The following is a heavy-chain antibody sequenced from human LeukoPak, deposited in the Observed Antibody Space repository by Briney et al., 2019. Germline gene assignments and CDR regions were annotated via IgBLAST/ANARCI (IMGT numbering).Heavy chain of an antibody. D-gene: IGHD3-10*01. CDR1: GFTFSNYA. V-gene: IGHV3-23*01. Sequence: HPGGSLRLSCAASGFTFSNYAMNWVRQAPGKGLEWVSTISSRGGSTFYADSVKGRFTVSRDNSKNTLSLQLNSLRAVDTAVYYCAKPGGTFGSGSFDDYWGQGTLVNVSS. J-gene: IGHJ4*02. CDR2: ISSRGGST. CDR3: AKPGGTFGSGSFDDY.